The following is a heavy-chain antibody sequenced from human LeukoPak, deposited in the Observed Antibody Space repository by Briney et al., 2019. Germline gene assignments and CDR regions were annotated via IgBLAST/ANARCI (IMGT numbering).Heavy chain of an antibody. Sequence: PEGSLRLSCAASGFTFSSYGMHWVRQAPGKGLEWVAFIRYDGSNKYYADSVKGRFTISRDNSKNTLYLQMNSLRAEDTAVYYCAKDNYDYGDYDGGDYWGQGTLVTVSS. V-gene: IGHV3-30*02. CDR3: AKDNYDYGDYDGGDY. J-gene: IGHJ4*02. CDR2: IRYDGSNK. CDR1: GFTFSSYG. D-gene: IGHD4-17*01.